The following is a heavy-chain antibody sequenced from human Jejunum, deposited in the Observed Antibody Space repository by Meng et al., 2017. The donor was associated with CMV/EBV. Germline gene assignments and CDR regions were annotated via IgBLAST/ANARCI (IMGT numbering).Heavy chain of an antibody. CDR1: GFIFSHYA. D-gene: IGHD3/OR15-3a*01. Sequence: QVQLVESGGGVVQPGGSLRLSCAASGFIFSHYAMHWGRQAPGKGLEWVALIAHDGSKQYYVDSVNGRFTISRDSSKNTLYLQMNSLRAEDTAVYYCGKERTGYYIQHWGQGTLVTVSS. V-gene: IGHV3-30*02. CDR3: GKERTGYYIQH. CDR2: IAHDGSKQ. J-gene: IGHJ1*01.